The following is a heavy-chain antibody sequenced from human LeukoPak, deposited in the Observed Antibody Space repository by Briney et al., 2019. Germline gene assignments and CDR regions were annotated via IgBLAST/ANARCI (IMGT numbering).Heavy chain of an antibody. CDR3: ARHTGYSYGPIDY. Sequence: SETLSLTCTVSGGSISSSSYSWGWIRQPPGKGLEWIGSIYYSGSTYYNPSLKSRVTISVDTSKNQFSLKLSSVTAADTAVYYCARHTGYSYGPIDYWGQGTLVTVSS. J-gene: IGHJ4*02. V-gene: IGHV4-39*01. CDR1: GGSISSSSYS. CDR2: IYYSGST. D-gene: IGHD5-18*01.